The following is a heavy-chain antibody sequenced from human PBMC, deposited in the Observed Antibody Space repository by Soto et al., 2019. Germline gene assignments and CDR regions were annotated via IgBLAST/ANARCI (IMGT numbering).Heavy chain of an antibody. CDR2: IYHSGST. V-gene: IGHV4-30-2*01. J-gene: IGHJ5*01. CDR1: GGSISSGGYS. Sequence: QLQLQESGSGLVKPSQTLSLTCAVSGGSISSGGYSWSWIRQPPGKGLEWIGYIYHSGSTYYNPSLKSRLTISIGRPKNQLSLKLSSVTAAGTAVYDFALGMTTVTTLDSWGQGTLVTVSS. D-gene: IGHD4-4*01. CDR3: ALGMTTVTTLDS.